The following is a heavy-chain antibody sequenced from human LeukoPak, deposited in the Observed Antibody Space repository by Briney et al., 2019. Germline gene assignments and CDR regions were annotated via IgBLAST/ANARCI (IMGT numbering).Heavy chain of an antibody. CDR1: GFTFTDHY. V-gene: IGHV1-2*02. CDR2: INGKSGVT. CDR3: ARDFDWGPDY. J-gene: IGHJ4*02. D-gene: IGHD3-16*01. Sequence: ASVTVSCKASGFTFTDHYMHWVRQAPGQGLEWMGWINGKSGVTFYAQQFQDRITVTRDTSISTMYLELNRLTSADTAIYYCARDFDWGPDYWGPGTLVAVSS.